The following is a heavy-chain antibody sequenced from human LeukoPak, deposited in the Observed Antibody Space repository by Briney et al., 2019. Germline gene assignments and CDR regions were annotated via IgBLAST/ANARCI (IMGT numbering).Heavy chain of an antibody. J-gene: IGHJ4*02. CDR3: AREGHYYGSGSYFLACDY. CDR2: ISSSSSTI. D-gene: IGHD3-10*01. CDR1: GFTFSSNS. V-gene: IGHV3-48*02. Sequence: GGSLRLSCAAFGFTFSSNSMNWVCQAPGKGLEWVSYISSSSSTIYYADSVKGRFTISRDNAENSLYLQMNSLRDEDTAVYYCAREGHYYGSGSYFLACDYWGQGTLVTVSS.